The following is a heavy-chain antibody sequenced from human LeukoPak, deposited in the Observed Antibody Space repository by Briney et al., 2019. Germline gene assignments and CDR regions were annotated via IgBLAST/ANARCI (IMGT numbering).Heavy chain of an antibody. V-gene: IGHV4-34*01. CDR1: GGSFSSSY. J-gene: IGHJ4*02. CDR3: AWTTAGKGYYLDF. D-gene: IGHD6-13*01. CDR2: ISHSGST. Sequence: SETLSLTCAVYGGSFSSSYWNWIRQPPGKGLEWIGQISHSGSTNYSPSLKSRVTISVDTSKNQFSLKLSSVTAADTAVYYCAWTTAGKGYYLDFWGQGTLVTVSS.